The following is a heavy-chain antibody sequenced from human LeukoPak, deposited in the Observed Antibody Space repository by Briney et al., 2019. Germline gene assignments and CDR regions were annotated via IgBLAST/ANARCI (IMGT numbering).Heavy chain of an antibody. V-gene: IGHV3-73*01. J-gene: IGHJ4*02. Sequence: PGGSLRLSCAASGFTFSASAMHWVRQASGKGLGWVGRIRTKTNNFATAYAASVKGRFTVSRDDSKNTAYLQMNSLETEDTAVYYCTRLLDYNGYYYGAFDYWGQGTLVTVSS. CDR1: GFTFSASA. D-gene: IGHD3-22*01. CDR3: TRLLDYNGYYYGAFDY. CDR2: IRTKTNNFAT.